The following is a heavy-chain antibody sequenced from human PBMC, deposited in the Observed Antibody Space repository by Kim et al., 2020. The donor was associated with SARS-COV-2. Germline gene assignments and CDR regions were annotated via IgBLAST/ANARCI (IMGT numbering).Heavy chain of an antibody. D-gene: IGHD3-16*02. J-gene: IGHJ5*02. CDR2: IYWDDDK. CDR1: GFSLSTSGVG. V-gene: IGHV2-5*02. CDR3: AHRLGMLITFGGVIDPLTFDP. Sequence: SGPTLVKPPQTLTLTCTFSGFSLSTSGVGVGWIRQPPGKALEWLALIYWDDDKRYSPSLKSRLTITKDTSKNQVVLTMTNMDPVDTATYYCAHRLGMLITFGGVIDPLTFDPWGQGTLVTVSS.